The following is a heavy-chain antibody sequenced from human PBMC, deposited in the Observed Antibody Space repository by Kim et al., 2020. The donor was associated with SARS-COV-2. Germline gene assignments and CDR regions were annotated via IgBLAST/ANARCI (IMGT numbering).Heavy chain of an antibody. CDR2: T. D-gene: IGHD6-19*01. CDR3: ARYESSGNLGY. J-gene: IGHJ4*02. V-gene: IGHV1-8*01. Sequence: TGNAQKFQGRVTMTRNTSISTAYMELSSLRSEDTAVYYCARYESSGNLGYWGQGTLVTVSS.